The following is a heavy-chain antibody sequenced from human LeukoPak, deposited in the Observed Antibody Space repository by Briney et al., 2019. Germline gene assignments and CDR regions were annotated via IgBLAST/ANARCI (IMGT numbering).Heavy chain of an antibody. J-gene: IGHJ5*02. CDR2: IYTSGST. Sequence: SQTLSLTCTVSGGSISSGSHYWSWIRQPAGKGLEWIGRIYTSGSTNYNLSLKSRVTIAVDTSKNQFSLKLSSVTAADTAVYYCARDTSYCTSTSCHFNWFDPWGQGTLVTVSS. CDR3: ARDTSYCTSTSCHFNWFDP. V-gene: IGHV4-61*02. D-gene: IGHD2-2*01. CDR1: GGSISSGSHY.